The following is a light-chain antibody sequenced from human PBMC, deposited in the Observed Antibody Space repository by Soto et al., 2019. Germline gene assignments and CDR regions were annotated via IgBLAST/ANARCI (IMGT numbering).Light chain of an antibody. V-gene: IGKV3D-11*01. CDR2: DAS. CDR1: QDINTY. CDR3: QQRSNWPIT. Sequence: EMILTQSQATLSLSPGERATLTCRGSQDINTYLAWYQQKPGQAPRLLIYDASNRAKGIPARFSGSGPGTDFTLTISSLEPEDFAVYYCQQRSNWPITFGQGTRLEIK. J-gene: IGKJ5*01.